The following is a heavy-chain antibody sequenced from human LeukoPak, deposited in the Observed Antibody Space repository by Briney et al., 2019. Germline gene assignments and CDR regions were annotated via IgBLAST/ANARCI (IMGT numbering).Heavy chain of an antibody. Sequence: GGSLRLSCTASGFTFSSYAMNWVRQAPGKGLEWVSGIGAGGTFTYYADSVKGRFTIFRDNSRNTLYLQMNSLRADDTAVYYCARVIYYGLGSYWYFDYWGQGTLVTVSS. J-gene: IGHJ4*02. CDR1: GFTFSSYA. CDR3: ARVIYYGLGSYWYFDY. V-gene: IGHV3-23*01. D-gene: IGHD3-10*01. CDR2: IGAGGTFT.